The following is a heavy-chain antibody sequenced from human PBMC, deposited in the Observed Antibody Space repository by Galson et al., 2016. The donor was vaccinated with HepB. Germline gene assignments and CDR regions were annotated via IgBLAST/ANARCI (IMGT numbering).Heavy chain of an antibody. D-gene: IGHD6-19*01. CDR2: IRSGGDT. V-gene: IGHV3-23*01. CDR3: AKGGGDTTGWYPLDS. Sequence: SLRLSCAASGFPFSNYVMTWVRQTPGKGLEWVSNIRSGGDTYYADSLKGRFTVSRDDSRNMLYLQMNCLRVDDTAVYSCAKGGGDTTGWYPLDSWGRGTLVTVSS. CDR1: GFPFSNYV. J-gene: IGHJ2*01.